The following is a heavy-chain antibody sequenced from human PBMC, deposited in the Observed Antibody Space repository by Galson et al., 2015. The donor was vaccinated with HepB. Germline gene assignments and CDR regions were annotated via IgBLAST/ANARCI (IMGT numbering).Heavy chain of an antibody. CDR2: TYYRSKWYN. J-gene: IGHJ1*01. CDR1: GDSVSSNSAA. D-gene: IGHD3-22*01. Sequence: CAISGDSVSSNSAAWNWIRQSPSRGLEWLGRTYYRSKWYNDYAVSVKSRITINPDTSKNQFSLQLNSVTPEDTAVYYCARARVYYDSSGYHAEYFQHWGQGTLVTVSS. CDR3: ARARVYYDSSGYHAEYFQH. V-gene: IGHV6-1*01.